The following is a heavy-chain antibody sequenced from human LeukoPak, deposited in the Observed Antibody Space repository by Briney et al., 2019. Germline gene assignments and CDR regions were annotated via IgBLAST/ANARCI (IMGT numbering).Heavy chain of an antibody. V-gene: IGHV3-23*01. CDR2: ITDSGGHT. CDR3: VLRGGATDY. CDR1: GFSFSNSA. Sequence: GGSLRLSCAASGFSFSNSAMTWVRQAPGKGLDWVSIITDSGGHTFYADSVKGRFTISRDESKNTLYLQMNSLRADDTAVYYCVLRGGATDYWGQGTLVTVSS. D-gene: IGHD3-16*01. J-gene: IGHJ4*02.